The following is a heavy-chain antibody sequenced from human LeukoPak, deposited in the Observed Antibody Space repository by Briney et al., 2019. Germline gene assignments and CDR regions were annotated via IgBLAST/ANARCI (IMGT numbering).Heavy chain of an antibody. J-gene: IGHJ4*02. D-gene: IGHD1-26*01. CDR1: GFTFSSYW. CDR2: INSDGSST. Sequence: GGSLRLSCAASGFTFSSYWMHWVRQAPGKGLVWVSRINSDGSSTSYADSVKGRFTISRDNAKNSLYLQMNSLRAEDTAVYYCARGGGYFVVDYWGQGTLVTVSS. CDR3: ARGGGYFVVDY. V-gene: IGHV3-74*01.